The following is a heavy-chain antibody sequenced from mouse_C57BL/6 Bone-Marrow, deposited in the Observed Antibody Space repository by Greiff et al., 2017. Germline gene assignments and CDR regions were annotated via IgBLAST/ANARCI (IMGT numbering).Heavy chain of an antibody. Sequence: QVQLKQSGAELARPGASVPLSCKASGYTFTSYGICWVKQRTGQGLEWIGETYPRSGKPYYNEKFKGQATLTAYKSSSTAYMELRSLTSEDSAVYFCAIRFLVAYWGQGTLVTVSA. V-gene: IGHV1-81*01. CDR1: GYTFTSYG. CDR3: AIRFLVAY. D-gene: IGHD1-1*01. J-gene: IGHJ3*01. CDR2: TYPRSGKP.